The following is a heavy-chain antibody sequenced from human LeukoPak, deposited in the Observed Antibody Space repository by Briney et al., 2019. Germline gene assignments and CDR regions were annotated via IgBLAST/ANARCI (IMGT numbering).Heavy chain of an antibody. V-gene: IGHV3-30*02. CDR2: IRYDGSNK. CDR1: GFTFSSYG. J-gene: IGHJ4*02. Sequence: QPGGSLRLSCAASGFTFSSYGMHWVRQAPGKGLEWVAFIRYDGSNKYYADSVKGRFTISRDNSKNTLYLQMNSLRAEDTAVYYCAKDLRSGYDSSDYWGQGTLVTVSS. D-gene: IGHD5-12*01. CDR3: AKDLRSGYDSSDY.